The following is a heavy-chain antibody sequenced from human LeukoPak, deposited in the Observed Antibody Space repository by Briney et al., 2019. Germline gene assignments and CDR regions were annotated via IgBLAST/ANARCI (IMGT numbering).Heavy chain of an antibody. CDR3: ARGSAIITIFGVVAANNWFDP. J-gene: IGHJ5*02. CDR2: IYYSGST. Sequence: SETLSLTCTVSGGSISSSSYYWGWIRQPPGKGLEWIGSIYYSGSTYYNPSLKSRVTISVDTSKNQFSLKLSSVTAADTAVYYCARGSAIITIFGVVAANNWFDPWGQGTLVTVPS. D-gene: IGHD3-3*01. CDR1: GGSISSSSYY. V-gene: IGHV4-39*01.